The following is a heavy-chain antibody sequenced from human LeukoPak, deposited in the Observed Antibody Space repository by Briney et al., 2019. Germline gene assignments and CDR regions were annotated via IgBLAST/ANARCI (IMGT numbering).Heavy chain of an antibody. D-gene: IGHD3-16*01. Sequence: PGGSLRLSCAASGFTFSSYAMSWVRQAPGKGLEWVSGISGSGGSTYYADSVKGRFTISRDNSKNTLYLQMNSLRAEDTAVYYCARGSFLLQGGLDYWGQGTLVTVSS. V-gene: IGHV3-23*01. CDR3: ARGSFLLQGGLDY. CDR1: GFTFSSYA. CDR2: ISGSGGST. J-gene: IGHJ4*02.